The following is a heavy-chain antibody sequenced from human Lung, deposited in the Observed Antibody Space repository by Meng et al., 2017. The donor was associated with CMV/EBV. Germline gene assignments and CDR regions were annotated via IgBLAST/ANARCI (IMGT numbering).Heavy chain of an antibody. J-gene: IGHJ4*02. D-gene: IGHD6-19*01. CDR2: IRYDGSNE. Sequence: GGSLRLXCATSGFTFSSFGMNWVPQAPGKGLEWVALIRYDGSNEYYADSVRGRFTISRDISKNTLYLEMNSLRLDDTAVYYCARDSSTGFYYFDYWGQGTLVTVSS. CDR1: GFTFSSFG. V-gene: IGHV3-30*02. CDR3: ARDSSTGFYYFDY.